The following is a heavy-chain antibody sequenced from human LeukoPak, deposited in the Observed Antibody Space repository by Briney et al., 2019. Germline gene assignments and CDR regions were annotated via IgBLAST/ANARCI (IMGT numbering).Heavy chain of an antibody. V-gene: IGHV4-34*01. D-gene: IGHD4-17*01. J-gene: IGHJ4*02. CDR2: INHSGSN. Sequence: AETLSLTCAVYGESFSGYHWRWLRQPPGKGLEWLGEINHSGSNNYNPSLKSRVTISVDTSKNQFSLKLSSVTAADTAVYYCARAFLFYGDYGRLHFDYWGQGTLVTVSS. CDR1: GESFSGYH. CDR3: ARAFLFYGDYGRLHFDY.